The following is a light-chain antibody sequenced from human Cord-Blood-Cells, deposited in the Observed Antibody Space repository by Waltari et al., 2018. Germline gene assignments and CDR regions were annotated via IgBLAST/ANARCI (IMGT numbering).Light chain of an antibody. Sequence: DIVMTQSPDSLAVSLGERATINCKSSQSVLYSSNNKNYLAWYQQKPGQPPKLLICWASTRASGIPDRFSGNGSGTDFALTISSLQAEDVAVYDCQQYYSTPYTFGQGTKLEIK. CDR1: QSVLYSSNNKNY. V-gene: IGKV4-1*01. J-gene: IGKJ2*01. CDR2: WAS. CDR3: QQYYSTPYT.